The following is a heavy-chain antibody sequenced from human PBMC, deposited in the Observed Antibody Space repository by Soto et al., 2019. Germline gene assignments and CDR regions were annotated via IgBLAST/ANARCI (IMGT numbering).Heavy chain of an antibody. J-gene: IGHJ2*01. CDR2: INHSGGT. D-gene: IGHD5-18*01. CDR1: GGSFSGYY. CDR3: ARGGYSYGRSYWYFDL. V-gene: IGHV4-34*01. Sequence: QVQLQQWGAGLLKPSETLSLTCAVYGGSFSGYYWSWIRQPPGKGLEWIGEINHSGGTNYNPSLKSRVTISVDTSKNQFSLKLSSVTAADTAVYYCARGGYSYGRSYWYFDLWGRGTLVTVSS.